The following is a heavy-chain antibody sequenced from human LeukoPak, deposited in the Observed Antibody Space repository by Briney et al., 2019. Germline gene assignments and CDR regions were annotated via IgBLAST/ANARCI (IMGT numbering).Heavy chain of an antibody. CDR3: ARGGRSGYDSNWFDP. J-gene: IGHJ5*02. Sequence: GESLRIPCKGSGYSFTTSWIGWVRQMPGKGLEWMGIIYPGDSDTRYSPSFQGQVTISADRSISTAYLQWSSLKASDTAMYYCARGGRSGYDSNWFDPWGQGTLVTVSS. CDR1: GYSFTTSW. V-gene: IGHV5-51*01. CDR2: IYPGDSDT. D-gene: IGHD5-12*01.